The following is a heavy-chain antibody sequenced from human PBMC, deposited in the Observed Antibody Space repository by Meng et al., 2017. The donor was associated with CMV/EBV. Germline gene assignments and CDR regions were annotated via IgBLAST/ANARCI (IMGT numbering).Heavy chain of an antibody. CDR1: GDSVPSYSAA. CDR3: ARERGRLDLERGVDWVDP. CDR2: TYYRSKWYN. J-gene: IGHJ5*02. V-gene: IGHV6-1*01. D-gene: IGHD1-1*01. Sequence: SQTLSLTCAISGDSVPSYSAAWNWIRQSPSRGLELLGRTYYRSKWYNDYAVSVKSRITINPDTSKNQFSLQLSSVTPEDTAVYYCARERGRLDLERGVDWVDPWGQGTLVTVSS.